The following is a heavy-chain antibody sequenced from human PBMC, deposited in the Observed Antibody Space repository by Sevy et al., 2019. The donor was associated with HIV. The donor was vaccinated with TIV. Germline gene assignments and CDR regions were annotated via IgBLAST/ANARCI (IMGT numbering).Heavy chain of an antibody. CDR1: GGSVSSGGYY. CDR2: IYYSGST. V-gene: IGHV4-61*08. D-gene: IGHD6-13*01. J-gene: IGHJ4*02. Sequence: SETLSLTCTVSGGSVSSGGYYWSWIRQPPGKGLEWIGYIYYSGSTNYNPSLKSRVTISVDTSKNQFSLKLSSVTAADTAVYYCARYSSSWYRIPDNWGQGTLVTVSS. CDR3: ARYSSSWYRIPDN.